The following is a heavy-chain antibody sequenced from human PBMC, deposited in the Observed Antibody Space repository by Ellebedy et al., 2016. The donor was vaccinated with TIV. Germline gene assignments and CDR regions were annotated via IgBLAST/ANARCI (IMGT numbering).Heavy chain of an antibody. CDR1: GFIFSDYY. V-gene: IGHV3-11*01. J-gene: IGHJ5*02. D-gene: IGHD1-14*01. Sequence: GGSLRLSCAASGFIFSDYYMSWIRQAPGKGLECVSYISSSGGTIYYADSVKGRFTISRDNAKNSLYFQMNSLRAEDTAVYYCARDTRFIDHQYNWFDPWGQGTLVTVSS. CDR2: ISSSGGTI. CDR3: ARDTRFIDHQYNWFDP.